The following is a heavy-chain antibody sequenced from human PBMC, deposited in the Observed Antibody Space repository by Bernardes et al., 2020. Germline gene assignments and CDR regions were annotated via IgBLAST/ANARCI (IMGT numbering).Heavy chain of an antibody. V-gene: IGHV4-4*02. CDR1: GGSISSSNW. Sequence: SETLSLTCAVSGGSISSSNWWSWVRQPPGKGLEWIGEIYHSGSTNYNPSLKSRVTISVDKSKNQFSLKLSSVTAADTAVYYCASLYCSSTSLSYYYYYYGMDVWGQGTTVTVSS. CDR3: ASLYCSSTSLSYYYYYYGMDV. D-gene: IGHD2-2*01. J-gene: IGHJ6*02. CDR2: IYHSGST.